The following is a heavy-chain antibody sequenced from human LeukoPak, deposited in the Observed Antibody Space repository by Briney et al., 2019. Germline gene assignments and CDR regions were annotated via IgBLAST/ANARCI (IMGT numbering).Heavy chain of an antibody. V-gene: IGHV3-66*01. CDR2: LYSGGNT. CDR3: ARGAYSSGWLFDY. D-gene: IGHD6-19*01. J-gene: IGHJ4*02. Sequence: GGSLRLSCAASGFTVSSNYMTWVRQTPGKGLEWVSLLYSGGNTYYAGSAKDRFIISRDNSKNTLYLQMNTLRDEDTAVYYCARGAYSSGWLFDYWGQGTQVTVSS. CDR1: GFTVSSNY.